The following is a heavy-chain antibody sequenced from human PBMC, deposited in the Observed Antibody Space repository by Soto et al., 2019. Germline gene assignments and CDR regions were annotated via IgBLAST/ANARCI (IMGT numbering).Heavy chain of an antibody. CDR2: IIPIFGTA. CDR3: ARHTYYYGSGSYYLSRTSPGEYYYYYGMDV. J-gene: IGHJ6*02. V-gene: IGHV1-69*06. D-gene: IGHD3-10*01. CDR1: GGTFSSYA. Sequence: QVQLVQSGAEVKKPGSSVKVSCKASGGTFSSYAISWVRQAPGQGLEWMGGIIPIFGTANYAQKFQGRVTITADKSTSTAHMELSSLRSEDTAVYYCARHTYYYGSGSYYLSRTSPGEYYYYYGMDVWGQGTTVTVSS.